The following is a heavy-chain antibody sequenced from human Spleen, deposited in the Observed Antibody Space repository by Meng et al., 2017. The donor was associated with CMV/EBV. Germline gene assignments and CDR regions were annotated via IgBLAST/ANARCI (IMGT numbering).Heavy chain of an antibody. CDR2: ISGSGGST. V-gene: IGHV3-23*01. CDR3: ANGGRAAAGTEYFQH. J-gene: IGHJ1*01. CDR1: RFTFSSYA. D-gene: IGHD6-13*01. Sequence: SRFTFSSYAMSWVRQAPGKGLEWVSAISGSGGSTYYADSVKGRFTISRDNSKNTLYLQMNSLRAEDTAVYYCANGGRAAAGTEYFQHWGQGTLVTVSS.